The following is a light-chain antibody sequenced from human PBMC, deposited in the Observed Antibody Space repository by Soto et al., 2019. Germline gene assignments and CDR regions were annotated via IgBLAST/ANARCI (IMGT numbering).Light chain of an antibody. J-gene: IGKJ1*01. V-gene: IGKV1-5*01. CDR2: DAS. CDR3: QQYNSYSWT. Sequence: DIPMTQSPSTLSASVGDRVTITCRASQSISSWLAWYQQKPGQAPKLLIYDASSLESGVPSRFRGSGSGTEFTLTISSLQSDDVATDYYQQYNSYSWTFGQGTKVEIK. CDR1: QSISSW.